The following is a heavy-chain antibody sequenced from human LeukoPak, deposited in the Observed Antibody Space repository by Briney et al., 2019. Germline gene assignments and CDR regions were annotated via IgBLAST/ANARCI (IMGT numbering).Heavy chain of an antibody. CDR1: GGSFSGYF. Sequence: SETLSLTCAVYGGSFSGYFWSWIRQPPGKGLEWIGEINHSGSTNYNPSLKSRVTMSVDTSKNQFSLKLSSVTAADTAVFYCARVLEDSVSTYGHYFDYWGQGTLVTVSS. CDR2: INHSGST. V-gene: IGHV4-34*01. J-gene: IGHJ4*02. CDR3: ARVLEDSVSTYGHYFDY. D-gene: IGHD5/OR15-5a*01.